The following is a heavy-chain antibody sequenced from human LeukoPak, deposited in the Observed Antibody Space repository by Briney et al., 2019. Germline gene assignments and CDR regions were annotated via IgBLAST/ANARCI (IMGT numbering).Heavy chain of an antibody. CDR1: GGTFSSYA. J-gene: IGHJ5*02. D-gene: IGHD2-2*01. Sequence: SVKVSCKASGGTFSSYAISWVRQAPGQGLEWMGRIIPIFGIANYAQKFQGRVTITADKSTSTAYTELSSLRSEDTAVYYCARDRCRSSRTSCYGGNWFDPWGQGTLVTVSS. V-gene: IGHV1-69*04. CDR3: ARDRCRSSRTSCYGGNWFDP. CDR2: IIPIFGIA.